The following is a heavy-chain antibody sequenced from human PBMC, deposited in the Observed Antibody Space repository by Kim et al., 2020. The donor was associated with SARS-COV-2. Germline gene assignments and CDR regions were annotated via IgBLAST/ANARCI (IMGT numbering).Heavy chain of an antibody. D-gene: IGHD6-13*01. V-gene: IGHV1-46*01. CDR3: ANIVAAGTGFDY. CDR1: GYTFTSYY. Sequence: ASVKVSCKASGYTFTSYYMHWVRQAPGQGLEWMGIINPSGGSTSYAQKFQGRVTMTRDTSTSTVYMELSSLRSEDTAVYYCANIVAAGTGFDYWGQGTLVTVSS. J-gene: IGHJ4*02. CDR2: INPSGGST.